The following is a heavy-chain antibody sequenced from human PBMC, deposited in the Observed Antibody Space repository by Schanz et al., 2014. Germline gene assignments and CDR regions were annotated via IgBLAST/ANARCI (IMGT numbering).Heavy chain of an antibody. CDR1: GFTVSNSY. CDR3: ARDLSSLIQGDV. J-gene: IGHJ6*04. V-gene: IGHV3-48*01. CDR2: ISSSSGTI. Sequence: DVQLVDSGGGLVQPGGSLRLSCAASGFTVSNSYIHWVRQAPGKGLEWVSYISSSSGTIYYADSVKGRFTISRDNAKNLLYLQMNGLRAEDTAVYFCARDLSSLIQGDVWGKGTAVTVSS. D-gene: IGHD2-2*01.